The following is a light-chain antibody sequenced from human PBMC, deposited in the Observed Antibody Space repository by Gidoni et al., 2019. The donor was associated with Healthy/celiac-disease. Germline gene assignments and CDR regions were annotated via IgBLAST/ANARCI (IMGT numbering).Light chain of an antibody. Sequence: QMTQSPSSLSASVGDRVTITCRASQSISSYLNWYQQKPGKAPKLLIYAASSLHSGAPSRFXXXGSXXDFTXTISXXQPXXXATXYCQQXXSTPAXTFXXGTKVEIK. J-gene: IGKJ4*01. CDR1: QSISSY. CDR2: AAS. CDR3: QQXXSTPAXT. V-gene: IGKV1-39*01.